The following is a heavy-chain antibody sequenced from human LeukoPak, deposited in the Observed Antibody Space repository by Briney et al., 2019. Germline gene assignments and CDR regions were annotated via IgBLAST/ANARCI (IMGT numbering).Heavy chain of an antibody. CDR1: GFTFSSYY. D-gene: IGHD6-19*01. Sequence: PGGSLRLSCAASGFTFSSYYMNWVRQVPGKGLEWVSSISSGSYTYYAESVKGRFTISRDNAKNAVYLQMNGLRAEDTAVYFCARRGPGSGWPTDYWGQGTPVTVSS. V-gene: IGHV3-21*06. CDR2: ISSGSYT. J-gene: IGHJ4*02. CDR3: ARRGPGSGWPTDY.